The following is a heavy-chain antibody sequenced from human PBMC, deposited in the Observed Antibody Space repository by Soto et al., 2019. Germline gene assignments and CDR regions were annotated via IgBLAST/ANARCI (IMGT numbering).Heavy chain of an antibody. Sequence: QVQLVQSGAEVKKPGSSVKVSCKAAGGTFSRYAVSWLRQAPGQGLEWMGGIIPIFETSNYAQKFKGRVTITADETTGYMELSSLSPEDTAIYYCARSGYAYRWFDPWGQGTLVTVSP. CDR1: GGTFSRYA. CDR2: IIPIFETS. D-gene: IGHD3-16*01. J-gene: IGHJ5*02. V-gene: IGHV1-69*12. CDR3: ARSGYAYRWFDP.